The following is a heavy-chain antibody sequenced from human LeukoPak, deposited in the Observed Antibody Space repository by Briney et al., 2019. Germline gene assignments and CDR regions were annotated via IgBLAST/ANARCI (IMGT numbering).Heavy chain of an antibody. CDR1: GFTFNKYP. D-gene: IGHD3/OR15-3a*01. Sequence: PGGSLRLSCAASGFTFNKYPRNWLGQAPGKGLEWISIIRDDTDGTTNADSAKGRVTLSRDNAKNSVYLQINSLRADDTAIYNCVRDLNWTFASWGQGTLVTVSS. CDR3: VRDLNWTFAS. CDR2: IRDDTDGT. J-gene: IGHJ4*02. V-gene: IGHV3-48*01.